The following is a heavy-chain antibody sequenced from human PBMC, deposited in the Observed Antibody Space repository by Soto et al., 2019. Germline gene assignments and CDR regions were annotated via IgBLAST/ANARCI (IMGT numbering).Heavy chain of an antibody. D-gene: IGHD3-22*01. CDR1: GFTFSSYG. J-gene: IGHJ4*02. CDR3: ARVPVYYYDSSGYPDY. V-gene: IGHV3-33*01. Sequence: GGSLRLSCAASGFTFSSYGMHWVRQAPGKGLEWVAVIWYDGSNKYYADSVKGRFTISRDNSKNTLYLQMNSLRAEDTAVYYCARVPVYYYDSSGYPDYWGQGTLVTVSS. CDR2: IWYDGSNK.